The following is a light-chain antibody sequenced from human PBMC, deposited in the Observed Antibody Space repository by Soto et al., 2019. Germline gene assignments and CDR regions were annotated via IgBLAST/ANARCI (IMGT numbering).Light chain of an antibody. CDR1: QGISTF. Sequence: DRXTITCRASQGISTFLNWYQQKPGKAPKLLIYAASSLQSGVPPRFSGSRSGTEFTLTISSLQPDDFATYYCQQYNSYWTFGQGTKVDIK. CDR2: AAS. J-gene: IGKJ1*01. V-gene: IGKV1-5*01. CDR3: QQYNSYWT.